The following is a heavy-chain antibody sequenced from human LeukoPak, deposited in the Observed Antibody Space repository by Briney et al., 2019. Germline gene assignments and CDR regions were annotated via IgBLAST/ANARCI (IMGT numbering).Heavy chain of an antibody. Sequence: PGGSLRLSCAASGFTVSNNFVTWVRQAPGKGLEWVSIIYSGGGTDYADSVKGRFTISRDNSKNTVYLQMNSLRAKDTAVYHCARKSLGIAAAGTFFGSWGQGTLVTVSS. V-gene: IGHV3-53*01. J-gene: IGHJ5*02. CDR2: IYSGGGT. CDR1: GFTVSNNF. D-gene: IGHD6-13*01. CDR3: ARKSLGIAAAGTFFGS.